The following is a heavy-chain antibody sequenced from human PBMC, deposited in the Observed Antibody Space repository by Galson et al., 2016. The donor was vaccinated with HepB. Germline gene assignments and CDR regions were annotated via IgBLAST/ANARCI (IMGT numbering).Heavy chain of an antibody. CDR3: ARDSPGNSFFDY. V-gene: IGHV6-1*01. CDR1: WDSVSSYTGV. D-gene: IGHD4-23*01. J-gene: IGHJ4*02. CDR2: TYYRSQWYY. Sequence: CAISWDSVSSYTGVWNWIRQSPSRGLEWLGRTYYRSQWYYHYAESVKGRITIYPDTSKNHFSLRLTSVTPEDTAVYYCARDSPGNSFFDYWSQGTLVTVSS.